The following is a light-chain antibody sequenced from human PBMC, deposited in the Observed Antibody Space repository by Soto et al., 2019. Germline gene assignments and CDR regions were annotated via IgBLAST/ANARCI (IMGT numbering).Light chain of an antibody. CDR1: QGIRTD. Sequence: AIQMTQSPSSLSASVGDKVTIPCRASQGIRTDLGWYQQKPGRAPKLLIYSASSLQSGVPSRFTGTASGTDFTLTISSLQSEDFAVYYCQQYDKWPRTFGQGTKVDIK. V-gene: IGKV1-6*01. CDR2: SAS. J-gene: IGKJ1*01. CDR3: QQYDKWPRT.